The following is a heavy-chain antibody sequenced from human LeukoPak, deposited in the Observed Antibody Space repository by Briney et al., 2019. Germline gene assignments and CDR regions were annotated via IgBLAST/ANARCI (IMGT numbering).Heavy chain of an antibody. CDR2: ISWNSGSI. CDR1: GFTFDDYA. Sequence: GRSLRLSCAASGFTFDDYAMQWVRQAPGKGLEWVSGISWNSGSIGYADSVKGRFTISRDNAKNSLYLQMNSLRAEDMALYYCAKDPFPYCSGGSCYSVYFDYWGQGTLVTVSS. V-gene: IGHV3-9*03. J-gene: IGHJ4*02. D-gene: IGHD2-15*01. CDR3: AKDPFPYCSGGSCYSVYFDY.